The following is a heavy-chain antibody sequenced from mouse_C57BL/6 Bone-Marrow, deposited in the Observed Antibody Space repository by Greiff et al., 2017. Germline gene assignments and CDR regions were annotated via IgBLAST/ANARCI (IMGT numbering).Heavy chain of an antibody. D-gene: IGHD4-1*01. J-gene: IGHJ1*03. V-gene: IGHV14-4*01. CDR1: GFNFKDDY. CDR2: IDPENGDI. CDR3: ATSWDWYFDG. Sequence: VQLQQSGAELVRPGASVKLSCTASGFNFKDDYMNWVKQRPEQGLEWIGWIDPENGDIAYASTFQGTATITADTTSNTVYLQLSSLTSEDSAVYNCATSWDWYFDGWGTGTTVTVSS.